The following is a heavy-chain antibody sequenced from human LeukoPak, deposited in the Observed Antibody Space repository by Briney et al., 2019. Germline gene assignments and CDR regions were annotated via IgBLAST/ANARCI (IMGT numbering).Heavy chain of an antibody. Sequence: GSLRLSCAASGFTFSSYAMHWVRQAPGKGLEWVAVISYDGSNKYYADSVKGRFTISRDNAKNSLFLQMNSLRAEDTAVYYCARERYCSGGNCYKDYWGQGTLVTVSS. J-gene: IGHJ4*02. V-gene: IGHV3-30-3*01. CDR2: ISYDGSNK. CDR3: ARERYCSGGNCYKDY. D-gene: IGHD2-15*01. CDR1: GFTFSSYA.